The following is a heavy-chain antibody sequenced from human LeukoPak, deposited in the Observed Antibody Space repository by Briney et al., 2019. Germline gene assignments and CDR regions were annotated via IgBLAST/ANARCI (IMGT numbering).Heavy chain of an antibody. CDR1: GGSFSGYY. CDR3: ARGGYQLRGYSYGTILDY. CDR2: INHSGST. D-gene: IGHD5-18*01. V-gene: IGHV4-34*01. J-gene: IGHJ4*02. Sequence: PSETLSLTCAVYGGSFSGYYWSWIRQPPGKGPEWIGEINHSGSTNYNPSLKSRATISVDTSKNQFSLKLTSVTAADTAVYYCARGGYQLRGYSYGTILDYWGQGTLVTVPS.